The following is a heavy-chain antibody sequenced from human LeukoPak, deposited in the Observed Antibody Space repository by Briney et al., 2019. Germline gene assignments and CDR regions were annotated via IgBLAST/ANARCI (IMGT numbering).Heavy chain of an antibody. J-gene: IGHJ4*02. Sequence: PSETLSLTCAVSGYSISSGYYWGWIRQPPGKGLEWIGTIFHSGTTYYNPSLKSRVTISVDTSKNQFSLKLSSVTAADTAVYYCARRVYPHYFDSWGQGTLVTVSS. V-gene: IGHV4-38-2*01. D-gene: IGHD2/OR15-2a*01. CDR1: GYSISSGYY. CDR2: IFHSGTT. CDR3: ARRVYPHYFDS.